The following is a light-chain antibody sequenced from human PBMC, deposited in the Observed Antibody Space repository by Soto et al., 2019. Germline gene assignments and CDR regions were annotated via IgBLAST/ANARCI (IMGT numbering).Light chain of an antibody. CDR1: QSVRNY. CDR3: EPRISWCPT. J-gene: IGKJ4*01. V-gene: IGKV3-11*01. CDR2: DAS. Sequence: EIVLTQSPGTLSLSPGERATLSCRASQSVRNYLAWYQQKPGQAPRLLIYDASNRATGIPARFSGSGSGTDCNRTISRKGPEDFAADLCEPRISWCPTVGGGTKVDI.